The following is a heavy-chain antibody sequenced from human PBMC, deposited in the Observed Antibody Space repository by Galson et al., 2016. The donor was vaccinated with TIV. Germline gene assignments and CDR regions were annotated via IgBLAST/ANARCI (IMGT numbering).Heavy chain of an antibody. CDR1: GFTFGNYW. CDR2: IDKDGNEK. Sequence: SLRLSCAASGFTFGNYWMSWVRQAPGKGLEWVANIDKDGNEKYYVDSVKGRFTISRDNAKNTLYLQMNSLRAEDMAIFYCARLLEWTHEAFDTWGQGTMDTVSA. V-gene: IGHV3-7*01. D-gene: IGHD3-3*01. CDR3: ARLLEWTHEAFDT. J-gene: IGHJ3*02.